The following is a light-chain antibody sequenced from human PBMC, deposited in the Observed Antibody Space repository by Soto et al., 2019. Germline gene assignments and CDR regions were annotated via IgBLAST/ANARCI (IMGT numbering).Light chain of an antibody. CDR1: SSDVGSYDL. CDR2: DDN. J-gene: IGLJ1*01. CDR3: CSYAGIRTYV. V-gene: IGLV2-23*01. Sequence: QSVLTQPASVSGSPGQSITISCTGTSSDVGSYDLVSWYQQVPNKAPKLMIYDDNKRPSGASNRCSGSKSGNTASLTISGLQAEDEADYYCCSYAGIRTYVFGTGTKLTVL.